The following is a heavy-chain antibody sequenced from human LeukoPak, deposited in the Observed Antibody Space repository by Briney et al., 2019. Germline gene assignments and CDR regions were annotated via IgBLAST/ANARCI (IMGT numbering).Heavy chain of an antibody. CDR1: GLTFSNYA. CDR3: AKDYSDSRVGDVFLEY. D-gene: IGHD1-26*01. Sequence: GGSLSLSCAASGLTFSNYAMSWFRQAPGKGLEWVSGITSGFTPLYADSVKGRFTISRDNSKGTFHLQMNSLRAEDTAVYYCAKDYSDSRVGDVFLEYWGQGTLVTVSS. J-gene: IGHJ4*02. V-gene: IGHV3-23*01. CDR2: ITSGFTP.